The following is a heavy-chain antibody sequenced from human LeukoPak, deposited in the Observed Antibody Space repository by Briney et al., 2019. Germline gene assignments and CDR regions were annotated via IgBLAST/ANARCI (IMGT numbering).Heavy chain of an antibody. CDR1: GFTFSSYS. J-gene: IGHJ4*02. Sequence: PGGSLRLSCAASGFTFSSYSMNWARQAPGKGLEWVSYISSSSKTIYYADSVKGRFTISRDNAKNSLSLQMNSLRDEDSAVYYCARDQGIFDYWGQGTLVTVSS. V-gene: IGHV3-48*02. CDR2: ISSSSKTI. CDR3: ARDQGIFDY.